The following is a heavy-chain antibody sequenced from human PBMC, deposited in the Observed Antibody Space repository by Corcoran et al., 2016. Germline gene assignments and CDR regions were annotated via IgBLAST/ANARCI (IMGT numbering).Heavy chain of an antibody. V-gene: IGHV3-30*18. CDR1: GFTFSSYG. CDR2: ISYDGSNK. J-gene: IGHJ6*02. CDR3: AKDGGYYDFWSGYYMPYYYGMDV. D-gene: IGHD3-3*01. Sequence: QVQLVESGGGVVQPGRSLRLSCAASGFTFSSYGMHWVRQAPGKGLEWVAVISYDGSNKYYADSVKGRFTISRDNSKNTLYLQMNSLRAEDTAVYYCAKDGGYYDFWSGYYMPYYYGMDVWGQGTTVTVSS.